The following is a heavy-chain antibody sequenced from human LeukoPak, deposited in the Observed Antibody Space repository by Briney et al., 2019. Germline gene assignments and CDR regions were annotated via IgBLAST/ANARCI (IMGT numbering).Heavy chain of an antibody. CDR3: ARQQGLQNLNFDY. J-gene: IGHJ4*02. Sequence: ASVKVSCKASGGTFSSYAISWVRQAPGQGLEWMGRIIPILGIANYAQKFQGRVTMTRDTSTSTVYMELSSLGSEDTAVYYCARQQGLQNLNFDYWGQGALVTVSS. V-gene: IGHV1-69*04. CDR2: IIPILGIA. D-gene: IGHD4-11*01. CDR1: GGTFSSYA.